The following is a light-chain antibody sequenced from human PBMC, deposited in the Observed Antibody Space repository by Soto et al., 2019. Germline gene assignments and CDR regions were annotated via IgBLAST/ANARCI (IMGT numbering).Light chain of an antibody. Sequence: QSVLTQPASVSGSPGQSITISCTGTNRDVGAYNYVSWYQQVPGKAPQLMIFQVSNRPSGVSNRFSGSKSGNTASLTISGLQAEDEADYYCSSYTSGITSYVFGTGTKLTVL. J-gene: IGLJ1*01. CDR1: NRDVGAYNY. V-gene: IGLV2-14*01. CDR2: QVS. CDR3: SSYTSGITSYV.